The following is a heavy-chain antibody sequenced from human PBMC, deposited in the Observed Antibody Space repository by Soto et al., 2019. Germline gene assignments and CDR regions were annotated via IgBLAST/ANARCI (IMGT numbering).Heavy chain of an antibody. D-gene: IGHD1-26*01. Sequence: ASVKVSCKAPRDTFTSYYINGVRQAPGQGLEWMGVINPHGGSTAYAQKFKGRVTLTRDTSASTVYMEVSSLTSEDTAMYYCARSSGGNFGIIIEGTNWFAPWGQGTLVTAPQ. CDR2: INPHGGST. CDR1: RDTFTSYY. CDR3: ARSSGGNFGIIIEGTNWFAP. V-gene: IGHV1-46*01. J-gene: IGHJ5*02.